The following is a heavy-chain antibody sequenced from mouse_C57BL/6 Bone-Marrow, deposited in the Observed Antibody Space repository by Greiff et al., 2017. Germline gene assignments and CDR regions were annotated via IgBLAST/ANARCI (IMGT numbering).Heavy chain of an antibody. CDR2: IYTGDGET. Sequence: QVQLQQSGPELVKPGASVKISCKASGYAFSSSWMNWVKQRPGKGLEWIGRIYTGDGETNYNGKFKGKATLTADKSSSTAYMQLSSLTSEDAAVYVCARGDGYYWYFDVWGTGTTVTVSS. D-gene: IGHD2-3*01. V-gene: IGHV1-82*01. CDR3: ARGDGYYWYFDV. CDR1: GYAFSSSW. J-gene: IGHJ1*03.